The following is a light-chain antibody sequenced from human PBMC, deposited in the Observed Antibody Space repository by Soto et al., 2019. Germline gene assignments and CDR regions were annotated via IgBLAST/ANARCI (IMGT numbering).Light chain of an antibody. CDR1: SPHIGNNF. V-gene: IGLV1-51*01. CDR3: GTWDSSLSAYV. CDR2: DND. J-gene: IGLJ1*01. Sequence: HSVLTQAPPVSAAPGQTGPTSPPGSSPHIGNNFVCWYQHVPGTAPKLLIYDNDKRLSGTPDRFSGSKTGTSATLGITGLQTGDEADYYCGTWDSSLSAYVFGTGTKVTVL.